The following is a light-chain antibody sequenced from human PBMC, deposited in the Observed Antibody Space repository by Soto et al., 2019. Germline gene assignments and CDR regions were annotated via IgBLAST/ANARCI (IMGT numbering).Light chain of an antibody. V-gene: IGKV1-17*01. CDR1: QGIRKE. CDR3: LQHNSYPHT. CDR2: AAS. J-gene: IGKJ2*01. Sequence: DIQMTQSPSSLSASVGDRVTITCRASQGIRKEAGWYQKKAVKAPKRLISAASTLRRGVPSRCSGSGSGTEFPLTISRLPPEDFATYYCLQHNSYPHTFGQGTRLEIK.